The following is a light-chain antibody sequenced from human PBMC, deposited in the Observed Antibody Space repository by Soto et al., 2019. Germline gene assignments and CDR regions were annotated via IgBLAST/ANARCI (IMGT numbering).Light chain of an antibody. Sequence: QSVLTQPPSVSGAPGQRVTISCTGSSSSIGAGHDVNWYQQFPGTAPKLLIYANNNRPSGVPDRFSGSKSGTSASLAITGLQADDEAEYYCQSQVSSRGKVFGGGTNVTVL. CDR2: ANN. J-gene: IGLJ2*01. CDR3: QSQVSSRGKV. V-gene: IGLV1-40*01. CDR1: SSSIGAGHD.